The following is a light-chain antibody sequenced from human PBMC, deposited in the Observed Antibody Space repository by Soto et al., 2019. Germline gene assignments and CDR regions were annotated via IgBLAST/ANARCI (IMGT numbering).Light chain of an antibody. Sequence: EIVLTQSPGTLSLSPGERATLSCRASQSVSRSYLAWYQQKPGQAPRLRIYGASSRATGIPVRFSGSGSGTDFTLTISRLEPEDFAVYYCQQYGSSPQYTVGQGTKLEIK. CDR1: QSVSRSY. CDR2: GAS. V-gene: IGKV3-20*01. CDR3: QQYGSSPQYT. J-gene: IGKJ2*01.